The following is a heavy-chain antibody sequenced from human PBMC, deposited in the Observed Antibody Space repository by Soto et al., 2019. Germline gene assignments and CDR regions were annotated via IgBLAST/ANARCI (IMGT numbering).Heavy chain of an antibody. V-gene: IGHV4-59*01. J-gene: IGHJ6*02. CDR2: MYNTGIT. CDR3: ARDLWGYCGADCYPLDV. D-gene: IGHD2-21*02. Sequence: SQTLSLTCTVSGCSISSCYCSLIRQPLGKGLERIGYMYNTGITIYNPSLKSRVTISVDTSKNQFSLKLNSVTAADTAVYYCARDLWGYCGADCYPLDVWGQGTTVTVS. CDR1: GCSISSCY.